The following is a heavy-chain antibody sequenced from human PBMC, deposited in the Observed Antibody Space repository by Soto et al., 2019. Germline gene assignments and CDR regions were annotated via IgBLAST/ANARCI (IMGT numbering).Heavy chain of an antibody. CDR3: TSTLYDPRINYGMDV. J-gene: IGHJ6*02. CDR2: INPSGGST. V-gene: IGHV1-46*01. Sequence: ASVKVFCKASGYTFTSYYMHWVRQAPGQGLEWMGIINPSGGSTSYAQKFQGRVTMTRDTSTSTVYMELSSLRSEDTAVYYCTSTLYDPRINYGMDVWGQGTTVTVSS. D-gene: IGHD3-16*01. CDR1: GYTFTSYY.